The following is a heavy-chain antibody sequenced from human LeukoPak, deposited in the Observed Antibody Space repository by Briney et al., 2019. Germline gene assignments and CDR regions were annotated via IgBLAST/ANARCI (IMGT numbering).Heavy chain of an antibody. J-gene: IGHJ4*02. Sequence: GGSLRLSCAASGFTFSSYSMNWVRQAPGKGLEWASYISSSSSTIYYADSVRGRFTISRDNAKNSLYLQMNSLRAEDTAVYYCARGGVTPHIWGQGTLVTVSS. CDR1: GFTFSSYS. CDR3: ARGGVTPHI. D-gene: IGHD2-21*02. V-gene: IGHV3-48*04. CDR2: ISSSSSTI.